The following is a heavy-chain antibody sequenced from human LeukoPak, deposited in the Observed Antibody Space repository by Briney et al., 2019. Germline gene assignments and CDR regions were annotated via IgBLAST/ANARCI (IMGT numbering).Heavy chain of an antibody. V-gene: IGHV3-48*01. CDR1: GFTFSSYS. J-gene: IGHJ6*03. CDR3: AKGRGLIGSGEVGYMDV. Sequence: GGSLRLSCAASGFTFSSYSMNWVRQASGKGLEWVSYISGSSSTIYYADSVKGRFTISRDNAKNSLYLQMNSLRAEDTAVYYCAKGRGLIGSGEVGYMDVWGKGTTVTVSS. D-gene: IGHD3-10*01. CDR2: ISGSSSTI.